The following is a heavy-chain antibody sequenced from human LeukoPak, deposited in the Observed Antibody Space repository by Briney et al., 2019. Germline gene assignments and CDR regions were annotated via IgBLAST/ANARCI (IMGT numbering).Heavy chain of an antibody. CDR3: ERGFAYDSRHNWGSAYYYYMDV. V-gene: IGHV3-74*01. CDR2: INSDGDRT. CDR1: GFTFSTYW. Sequence: PGGSLRLSCAASGFTFSTYWMHWVRQAPGKGLVWVSHINSDGDRTTYADSVKGRFTISRDNAKNTLYLQLNSLRAEATAVYCCERGFAYDSRHNWGSAYYYYMDVWGKGTTVTVSS. J-gene: IGHJ6*03. D-gene: IGHD5-12*01.